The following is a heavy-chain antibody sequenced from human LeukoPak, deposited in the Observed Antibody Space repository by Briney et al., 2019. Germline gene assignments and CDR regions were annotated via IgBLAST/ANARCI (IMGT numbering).Heavy chain of an antibody. CDR1: GFTFSSYA. Sequence: GRSLRLSCAASGFTFSSYAMHWVRQAPGKGLEWVAYIKYDGGEKNFVDSVKGRFTISRDNAKNLVYLQMNSLRVEDTAVYYCARLLGGVAVSDSDYFDSWGQGTLVTVAS. CDR3: ARLLGGVAVSDSDYFDS. J-gene: IGHJ4*02. V-gene: IGHV3-7*01. CDR2: IKYDGGEK. D-gene: IGHD6-19*01.